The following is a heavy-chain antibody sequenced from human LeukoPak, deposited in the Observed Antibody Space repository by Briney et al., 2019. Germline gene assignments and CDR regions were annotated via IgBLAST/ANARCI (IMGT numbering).Heavy chain of an antibody. CDR3: ARSDYSSYYMDV. V-gene: IGHV4-39*01. Sequence: PSETLSLTCTVSGGSISSSSYYWGWIRQPPGKGLAWIGSIYYSGSTYYNPSLKSRVTISVDTSKNQFSLKLSSVTAADTALYYCARSDYSSYYMDVWGKGTTVTVSS. J-gene: IGHJ6*03. CDR1: GGSISSSSYY. CDR2: IYYSGST. D-gene: IGHD4-11*01.